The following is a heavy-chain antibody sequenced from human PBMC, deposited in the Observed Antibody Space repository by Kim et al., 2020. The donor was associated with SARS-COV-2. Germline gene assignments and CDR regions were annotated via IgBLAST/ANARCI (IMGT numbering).Heavy chain of an antibody. Sequence: GGSLRLSCAASGFTFSSYGMHWVRQAPGKGLEWVAVISYDGSNKYYADSVKGRFTISRDNSKNTLYLQMNSLRAEDTAVYYCAKEDTMVRGVITHFDYWGQGTLVTVSS. J-gene: IGHJ4*02. CDR2: ISYDGSNK. CDR1: GFTFSSYG. V-gene: IGHV3-30*18. D-gene: IGHD3-10*01. CDR3: AKEDTMVRGVITHFDY.